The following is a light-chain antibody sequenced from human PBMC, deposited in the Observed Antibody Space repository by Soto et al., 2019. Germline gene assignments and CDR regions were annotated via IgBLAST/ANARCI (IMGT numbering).Light chain of an antibody. J-gene: IGLJ2*01. CDR2: QDN. CDR1: ELGDKY. CDR3: QAWDSSSVV. V-gene: IGLV3-1*01. Sequence: SYELTQPPSVSVSPGQTASITCSGDELGDKYACWYQQKPGQSPVVVIYQDNKRPSGIPERFSGSNSGNTATLTISGTQAMDEADYYCQAWDSSSVVFGGGTKVTVL.